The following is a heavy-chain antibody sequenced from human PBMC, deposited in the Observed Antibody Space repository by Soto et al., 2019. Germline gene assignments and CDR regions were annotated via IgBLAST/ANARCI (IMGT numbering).Heavy chain of an antibody. D-gene: IGHD2-2*02. CDR2: ISWNSGRT. CDR3: AKDISLGYCSSTSCYTAFDD. CDR1: GFTFDDYA. J-gene: IGHJ4*02. V-gene: IGHV3-9*01. Sequence: GGSLRLSCAASGFTFDDYAMHWVRQAPGRGLEWVSGISWNSGRTIYVDSVKGRITISRDNAKNSLYLQMNSLRVEDTALYYCAKDISLGYCSSTSCYTAFDDWGQGTLVTVSS.